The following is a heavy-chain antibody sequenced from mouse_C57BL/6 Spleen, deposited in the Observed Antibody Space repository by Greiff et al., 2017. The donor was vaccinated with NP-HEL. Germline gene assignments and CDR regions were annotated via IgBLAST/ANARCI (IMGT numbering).Heavy chain of an antibody. V-gene: IGHV1-4*01. D-gene: IGHD1-1*01. J-gene: IGHJ4*01. Sequence: QVQLQQSGAELARPGASVKMSCKASGYTFTSYTMHWVKQRPGQGLEWIGYINPSSGYTKYNQKFKDKATLTADKSSSTAYMQLSSLTSEDSAVYYCARSYGSNYAMDYWGQGTSVTVSS. CDR2: INPSSGYT. CDR1: GYTFTSYT. CDR3: ARSYGSNYAMDY.